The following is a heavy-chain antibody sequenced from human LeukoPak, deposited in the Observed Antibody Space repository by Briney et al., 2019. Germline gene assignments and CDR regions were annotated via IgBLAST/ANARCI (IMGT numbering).Heavy chain of an antibody. CDR2: ISSSSSYI. CDR1: GFTFSSYN. D-gene: IGHD3-10*01. Sequence: PGGSLRLSCAASGFTFSSYNMNWVRQAPGKGLEWVSSISSSSSYIYYADSVRGRFTISRDNAKNSLYLQMSSLRAEDTAVYYCARDRGYYGTRFDPWGQGTLVTVSS. V-gene: IGHV3-21*01. J-gene: IGHJ5*02. CDR3: ARDRGYYGTRFDP.